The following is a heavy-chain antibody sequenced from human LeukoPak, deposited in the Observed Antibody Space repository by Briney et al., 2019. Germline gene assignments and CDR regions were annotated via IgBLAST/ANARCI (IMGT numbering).Heavy chain of an antibody. CDR2: INPNSGGT. V-gene: IGHV1-2*04. CDR3: ARGPLRNWFDP. J-gene: IGHJ5*02. Sequence: ASVKVSCKASGYTFTCYYMHWVRQAPGQGLEWMGWINPNSGGTNYAQKFQGWVTMTRDTSIRTAYMELRRLRSDDTAVYYCARGPLRNWFDPWGQGTLVTVSS. CDR1: GYTFTCYY.